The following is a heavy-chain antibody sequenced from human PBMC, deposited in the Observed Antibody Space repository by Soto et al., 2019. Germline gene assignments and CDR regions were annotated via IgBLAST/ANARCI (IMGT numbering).Heavy chain of an antibody. V-gene: IGHV4-61*01. CDR2: IYYTGNT. Sequence: SETLSLTCTVSGGSVNSGSYFWSWIRQPPGKGLEWIGYIYYTGNTDYNPSLNSRVTISLDTSKNQFSLKLSSVTAADTAVYYCARDHNFDTTGYPLDYWGQGTLVTVSS. CDR1: GGSVNSGSYF. D-gene: IGHD3-22*01. CDR3: ARDHNFDTTGYPLDY. J-gene: IGHJ4*02.